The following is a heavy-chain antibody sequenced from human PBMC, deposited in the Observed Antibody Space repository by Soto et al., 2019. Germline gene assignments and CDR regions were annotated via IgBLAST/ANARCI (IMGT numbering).Heavy chain of an antibody. Sequence: QVQLVQSGAEVKKPGSSVKVSCKASGGTFSSYAISWVRQAPGQGLEWMGGIIPIFGTSNYAQKFQGRVTITADESTSTAYMELSSLRSEDTAVYYCARGPLDFWSGYAENWFDPWGQGTLVTVSS. CDR2: IIPIFGTS. V-gene: IGHV1-69*01. J-gene: IGHJ5*02. D-gene: IGHD3-3*01. CDR3: ARGPLDFWSGYAENWFDP. CDR1: GGTFSSYA.